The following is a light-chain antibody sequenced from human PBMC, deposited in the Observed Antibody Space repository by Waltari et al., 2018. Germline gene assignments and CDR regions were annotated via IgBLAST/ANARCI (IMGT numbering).Light chain of an antibody. CDR3: QQYNSYPYT. J-gene: IGKJ2*01. CDR1: QSTSSW. CDR2: KAS. Sequence: DIQMTQSPSPLSASVGDRVTITCRASQSTSSWLAWYQQKPGKAPNLLIYKASSLQSGVPSRFSGSGSGTEFTLTISSLQPDDFATYYCQQYNSYPYTFGQGTKLEI. V-gene: IGKV1-5*03.